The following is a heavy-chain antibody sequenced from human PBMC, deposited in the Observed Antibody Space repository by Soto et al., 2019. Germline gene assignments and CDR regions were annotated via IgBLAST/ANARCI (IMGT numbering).Heavy chain of an antibody. CDR1: GGSNSSVTHY. D-gene: IGHD3-10*01. V-gene: IGHV4-31*03. J-gene: IGHJ6*03. Sequence: QVQLQESGPGLVKSSQTLSLTCTVSGGSNSSVTHYYSWIRLLPGRGLEWIGYIYYTGSTYYNPSLKSRVTISVDASESQVSLNLRSVTAADTAVYYCARVVGEFSDCMDVWGKGTKVTVSS. CDR3: ARVVGEFSDCMDV. CDR2: IYYTGST.